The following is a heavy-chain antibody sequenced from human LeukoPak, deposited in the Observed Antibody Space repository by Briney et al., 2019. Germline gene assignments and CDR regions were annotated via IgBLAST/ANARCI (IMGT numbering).Heavy chain of an antibody. CDR3: ARGVPAAGSIRFDP. Sequence: SETLSLTCAVSGGSITSGNWWSWVRQPPGKGLEWIGEIYHSGSANYNPSLKSRVTISVDKSKNQFSLILNSVTAADTAVYYCARGVPAAGSIRFDPWGQGTLVTVSS. D-gene: IGHD6-13*01. J-gene: IGHJ5*02. CDR1: GGSITSGNW. V-gene: IGHV4-4*02. CDR2: IYHSGSA.